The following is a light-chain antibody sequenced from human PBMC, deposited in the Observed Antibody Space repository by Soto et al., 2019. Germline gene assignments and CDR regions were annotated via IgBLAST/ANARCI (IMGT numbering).Light chain of an antibody. Sequence: DIQMTQSPSTLSASGGDRVTITCRASQSVSSWLAWYQHKPGKAPKLLIYDASTLESGVPSRFSGSGSGTEFTLTISSLQPDDFATYFCQQYHPSSPYTFGQGTKLEI. J-gene: IGKJ2*01. CDR2: DAS. CDR3: QQYHPSSPYT. CDR1: QSVSSW. V-gene: IGKV1-5*01.